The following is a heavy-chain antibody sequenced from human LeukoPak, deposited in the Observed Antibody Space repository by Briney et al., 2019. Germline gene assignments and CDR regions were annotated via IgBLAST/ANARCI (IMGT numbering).Heavy chain of an antibody. J-gene: IGHJ5*02. CDR1: GFTFSSYG. V-gene: IGHV3-33*01. CDR3: ARDRRIQLWLEFDP. CDR2: IWYDGSNK. D-gene: IGHD5-18*01. Sequence: GGSLRLSCAASGFTFSSYGMHWVRQAPGKGLEGVAVIWYDGSNKYYADSVKGRFTISRDNSKNTLYLQMNSLRAEDTAVYYCARDRRIQLWLEFDPWGQGTLVTVSS.